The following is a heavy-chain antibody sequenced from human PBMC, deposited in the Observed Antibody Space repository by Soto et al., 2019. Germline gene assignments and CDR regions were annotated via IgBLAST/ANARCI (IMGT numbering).Heavy chain of an antibody. CDR1: CGSISSGDYY. D-gene: IGHD6-6*01. CDR2: IYYSGST. J-gene: IGHJ5*02. Sequence: SETLSLTCTVSCGSISSGDYYWSWIRQPPGKGLEWIGYIYYSGSTYYNPSLKSRVTISVDTSKNQFSLKLSSVTAADTAVYYCARDHSSSSPWFDPWGQRTLVTVSS. CDR3: ARDHSSSSPWFDP. V-gene: IGHV4-30-4*01.